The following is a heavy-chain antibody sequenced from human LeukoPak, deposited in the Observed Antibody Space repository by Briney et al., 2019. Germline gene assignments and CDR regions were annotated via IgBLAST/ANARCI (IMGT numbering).Heavy chain of an antibody. J-gene: IGHJ5*02. CDR2: IYYSGST. CDR3: ARKPSGSSFFDP. Sequence: SETLSLTCTVSGGSISSYHWSWIRQPPGKGLEWIGYIYYSGSTNYDPSLKSRVTISVDTSKNQFSLKLSSVTAADTAVYYCARKPSGSSFFDPWGQGTLVTVSS. D-gene: IGHD1-26*01. V-gene: IGHV4-59*01. CDR1: GGSISSYH.